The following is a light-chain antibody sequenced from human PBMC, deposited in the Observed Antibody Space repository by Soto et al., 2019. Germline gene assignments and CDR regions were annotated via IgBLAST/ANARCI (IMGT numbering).Light chain of an antibody. CDR3: QQANSFPPGFT. CDR1: QGISSW. V-gene: IGKV1-12*01. J-gene: IGKJ3*01. CDR2: AAS. Sequence: DIQMTQSPSSVSASVGDRVTITCRASQGISSWLAWYQQKPGKAPKLLIYAASSLQSGVPSRFXXSGSGTECTLSISSLPPEDCAIYYCQQANSFPPGFTFGPGTKVDIK.